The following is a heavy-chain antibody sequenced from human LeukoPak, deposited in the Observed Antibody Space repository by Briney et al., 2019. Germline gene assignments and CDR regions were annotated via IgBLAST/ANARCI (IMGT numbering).Heavy chain of an antibody. CDR3: ARLEDCSSTSCPSLLGDY. CDR1: GGSISSSSYY. D-gene: IGHD2-2*01. J-gene: IGHJ4*02. CDR2: IYYSGST. V-gene: IGHV4-39*01. Sequence: KPSETLSLACTVSGGSISSSSYYWGWIRQPPGKGLEWIGSIYYSGSTYYNPSLKSRVTISVDTSKNQFSLKLSSVTAADTAVYYCARLEDCSSTSCPSLLGDYWGQGTLVTVSS.